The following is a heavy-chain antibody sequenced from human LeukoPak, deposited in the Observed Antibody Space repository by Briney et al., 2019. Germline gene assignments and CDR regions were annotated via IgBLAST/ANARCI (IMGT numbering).Heavy chain of an antibody. V-gene: IGHV1-2*02. CDR1: GYTFTGYY. Sequence: ASVRVSCKASGYTFTGYYMHWVRQAPGQGLEWMGWINPNSGGTNYAQKFQGRVTMTRDTSTSTVYMELSSLRSEDTAVYYCARDSAPQYYDILTGYYRIYYYYYMDVWGKGTTVTISS. J-gene: IGHJ6*03. CDR2: INPNSGGT. D-gene: IGHD3-9*01. CDR3: ARDSAPQYYDILTGYYRIYYYYYMDV.